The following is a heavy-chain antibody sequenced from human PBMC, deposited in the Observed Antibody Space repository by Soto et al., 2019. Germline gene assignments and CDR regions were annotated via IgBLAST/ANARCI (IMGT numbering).Heavy chain of an antibody. CDR2: IIPIFGTA. CDR1: GGTFSSYA. V-gene: IGHV1-69*13. Sequence: SVKVSCKASGGTFSSYAISWVRQAPGQGLEWMGGIIPIFGTANYAQKFQGRVTITADESTSTAYMELSSLRSEDSAVYYCARDLTSDIVATGPLDYCGQGTLVTVSS. CDR3: ARDLTSDIVATGPLDY. D-gene: IGHD5-12*01. J-gene: IGHJ4*02.